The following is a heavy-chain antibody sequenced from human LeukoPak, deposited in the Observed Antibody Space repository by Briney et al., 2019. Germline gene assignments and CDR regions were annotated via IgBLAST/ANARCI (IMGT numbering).Heavy chain of an antibody. CDR3: ARDRDPYYDSSGYYHAFDI. V-gene: IGHV4-39*07. J-gene: IGHJ3*02. Sequence: SETLSLTCTVSGGSISSSSYYWGWIRQPPGKVLEWIGSIYYSGSTYYNPSLKSRVTISVDTSKNQFSLKLSSVTAADTAVYYCARDRDPYYDSSGYYHAFDIWGQGTMVTVSS. D-gene: IGHD3-22*01. CDR1: GGSISSSSYY. CDR2: IYYSGST.